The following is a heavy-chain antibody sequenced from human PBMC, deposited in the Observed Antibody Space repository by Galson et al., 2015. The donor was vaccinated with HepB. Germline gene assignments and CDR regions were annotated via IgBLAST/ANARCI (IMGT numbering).Heavy chain of an antibody. Sequence: SLRLSCAASGFTFSSYAMHWVRQAPGKGLEWVAVISYDGSNKYYADSVKGRFTISRDNSKNTLYLQMNSLRAEDTAVYYCARDRDIVVVPAAIHYYYGMDVWGQGTTVTVSS. CDR1: GFTFSSYA. D-gene: IGHD2-2*02. CDR3: ARDRDIVVVPAAIHYYYGMDV. J-gene: IGHJ6*02. CDR2: ISYDGSNK. V-gene: IGHV3-30-3*01.